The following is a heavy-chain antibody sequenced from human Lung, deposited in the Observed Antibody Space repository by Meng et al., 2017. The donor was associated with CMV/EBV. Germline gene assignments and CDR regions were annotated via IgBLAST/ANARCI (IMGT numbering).Heavy chain of an antibody. V-gene: IGHV4-34*01. Sequence: SXTLSLTCAVYGGSFSNYYWTWIRQSPGKGLTWIGEIDHNGSPNYSPSLKSRVTMSVDTSNNHFSLKLTSVTAADSGVYYCTRGPMRSWFHPWGHGTLVTVSS. J-gene: IGHJ5*02. CDR1: GGSFSNYY. CDR3: TRGPMRSWFHP. CDR2: IDHNGSP.